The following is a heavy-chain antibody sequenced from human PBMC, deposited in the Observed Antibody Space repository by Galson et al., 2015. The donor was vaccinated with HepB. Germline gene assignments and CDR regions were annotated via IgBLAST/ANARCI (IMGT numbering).Heavy chain of an antibody. Sequence: SVKVSCKASGYSFASYGISWVRQAPGQGLEWMGWISGSTANTNYAQKLQGRVTITTDTSTTTSYMELRSLRSDDSAVYFCAREDGGVGMDVWGQGTTVTVS. V-gene: IGHV1-18*01. CDR3: AREDGGVGMDV. CDR2: ISGSTANT. J-gene: IGHJ6*02. D-gene: IGHD2-15*01. CDR1: GYSFASYG.